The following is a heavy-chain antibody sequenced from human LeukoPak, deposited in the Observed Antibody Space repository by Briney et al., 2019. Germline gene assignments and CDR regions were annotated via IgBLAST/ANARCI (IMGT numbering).Heavy chain of an antibody. J-gene: IGHJ4*02. CDR1: GYTFTSYG. CDR2: ISAYNGNT. D-gene: IGHD2-2*01. CDR3: AGCSSTSCYSSFDY. V-gene: IGHV1-18*01. Sequence: ASVKVSCKASGYTFTSYGISWVRQAPGQGLEWMGWISAYNGNTNYAQKLQGRVTMTTDTSTSTAYMEPRSLRSDDTAVYYCAGCSSTSCYSSFDYWGQGTLVTVSS.